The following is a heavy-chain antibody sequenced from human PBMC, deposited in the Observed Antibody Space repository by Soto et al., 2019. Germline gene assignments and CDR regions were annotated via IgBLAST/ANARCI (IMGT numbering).Heavy chain of an antibody. CDR2: IYHSGST. D-gene: IGHD1-26*01. J-gene: IGHJ6*02. CDR1: GGSISSSNW. V-gene: IGHV4-4*02. Sequence: QVQLQESGPGLVKPSGTLSLTCAVSGGSISSSNWWSWVRQPPGKGLEWIGEIYHSGSTTYNPSLQRRVPISGDKSKTPLSLQLSSVTAADTAVYYCASVSGSYCYGMDVWGQGTTVTVSS. CDR3: ASVSGSYCYGMDV.